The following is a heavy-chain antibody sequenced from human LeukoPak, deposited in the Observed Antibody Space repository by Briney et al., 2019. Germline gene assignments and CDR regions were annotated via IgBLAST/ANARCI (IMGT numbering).Heavy chain of an antibody. CDR3: AAGCTSSSCYWFYYADV. Sequence: SETLSLTCAVYVGSFFGSYWNWIRQPPGKGLEWIGEINHSGSTNYNPSLKSRVSISIDTSKKQFSLKLTSVTAADTAVYYCAAGCTSSSCYWFYYADVWGRGTAATVSS. V-gene: IGHV4-34*01. J-gene: IGHJ6*03. CDR1: VGSFFGSY. D-gene: IGHD2-2*01. CDR2: INHSGST.